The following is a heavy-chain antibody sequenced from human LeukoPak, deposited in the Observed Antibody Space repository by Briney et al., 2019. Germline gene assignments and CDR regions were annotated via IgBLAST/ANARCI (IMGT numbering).Heavy chain of an antibody. CDR1: GFIFDHFG. D-gene: IGHD2-8*02. V-gene: IGHV3-20*04. CDR2: INRDSTST. Sequence: GGSLRLSRATSGFIFDHFGMNWVRQVPGKGLEWVSGINRDSTSTNYVDSVRGRFTISRDNAKNSLYLQMNSLRVEDTAFYYCARDLKYCTGGMCYFTAVADSWGQGTLVTVSS. J-gene: IGHJ4*02. CDR3: ARDLKYCTGGMCYFTAVADS.